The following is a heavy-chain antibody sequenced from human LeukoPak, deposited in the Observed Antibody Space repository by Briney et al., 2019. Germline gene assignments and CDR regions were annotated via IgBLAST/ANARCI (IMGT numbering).Heavy chain of an antibody. Sequence: PGGSLRLSCAASGFTFRSYDMNWVRQAPGKGLEWVAYISTGGSATYYADSVKGRFTISRDNAKNSLYLQMNSLRAEDTAVYYCARGADTGYSSDSWGQGTLVTVSS. CDR2: ISTGGSAT. V-gene: IGHV3-48*03. D-gene: IGHD6-19*01. CDR1: GFTFRSYD. CDR3: ARGADTGYSSDS. J-gene: IGHJ5*02.